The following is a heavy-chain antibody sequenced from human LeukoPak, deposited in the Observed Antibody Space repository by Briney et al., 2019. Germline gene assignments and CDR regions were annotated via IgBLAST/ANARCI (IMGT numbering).Heavy chain of an antibody. J-gene: IGHJ6*03. CDR3: ARAATATVTTPHARYYYYYMDV. Sequence: PSETLSLTCTVSGGSISSGSYYWSWIRQPPGKGLEWIGSIYTSGSTYYNPSLKSRVTISVDTSKNQFSLKLSSATAADTAVYYCARAATATVTTPHARYYYYYMDVWGKGTTVTVSS. D-gene: IGHD4-17*01. CDR2: IYTSGST. V-gene: IGHV4-61*02. CDR1: GGSISSGSYY.